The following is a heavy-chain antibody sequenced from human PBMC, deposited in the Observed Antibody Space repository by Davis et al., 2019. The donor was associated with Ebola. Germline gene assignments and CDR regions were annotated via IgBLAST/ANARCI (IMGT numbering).Heavy chain of an antibody. Sequence: GESLKISCAASGFTFSSYSMNWVRQAPGKGLEWVSSISSSGNYIYYADSVKGRFTISRDNSKNTVSLQMDSLRPGDTAVYYCAKSAPGTMDYWGQGTLVTVSS. CDR2: ISSSGNYI. V-gene: IGHV3-21*01. D-gene: IGHD6-13*01. J-gene: IGHJ4*02. CDR1: GFTFSSYS. CDR3: AKSAPGTMDY.